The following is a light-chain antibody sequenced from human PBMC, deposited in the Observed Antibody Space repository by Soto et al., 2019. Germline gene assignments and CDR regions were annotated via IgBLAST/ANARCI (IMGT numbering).Light chain of an antibody. CDR2: GSS. V-gene: IGKV3-20*01. J-gene: IGKJ1*01. CDR3: QQYGSSRT. Sequence: EIGMTQSPGTLSLSPGERATLSCRASQSVSSSSLAWYQQKPGQAPRLLIYGSSSRATGIPDRFSGSGSGTDFTLTISRLEPQDFAVYYCQQYGSSRTFGQGTKV. CDR1: QSVSSSS.